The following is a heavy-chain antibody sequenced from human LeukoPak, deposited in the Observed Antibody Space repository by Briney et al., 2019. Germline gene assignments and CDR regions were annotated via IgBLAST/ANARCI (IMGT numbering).Heavy chain of an antibody. D-gene: IGHD2-15*01. CDR1: GGTFSSYA. V-gene: IGHV1-69*05. Sequence: SSVKVSCKASGGTFSSYAISWVRQAPGQGLEWMGGIIPIFGTANYAQKFQGRVTITTDESTSTAYVELSSLRSEDTAVYYCARARATYCSGGSCQAGAFDYWGQGTLVTVSS. J-gene: IGHJ4*02. CDR3: ARARATYCSGGSCQAGAFDY. CDR2: IIPIFGTA.